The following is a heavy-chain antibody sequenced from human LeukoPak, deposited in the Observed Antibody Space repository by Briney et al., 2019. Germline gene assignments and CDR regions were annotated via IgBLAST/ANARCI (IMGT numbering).Heavy chain of an antibody. CDR2: INPSGGST. CDR3: ARDAGTGRRYYYYGMDV. D-gene: IGHD6-13*01. Sequence: ASVKVSCKASGYTFTSYYMHWVRQAPGQGLEWMGLINPSGGSTSYAQKFQGRVTMTRDTSTSTVYMELSSLRSEDTAVYYCARDAGTGRRYYYYGMDVWGQGTTVTVSS. J-gene: IGHJ6*02. V-gene: IGHV1-46*01. CDR1: GYTFTSYY.